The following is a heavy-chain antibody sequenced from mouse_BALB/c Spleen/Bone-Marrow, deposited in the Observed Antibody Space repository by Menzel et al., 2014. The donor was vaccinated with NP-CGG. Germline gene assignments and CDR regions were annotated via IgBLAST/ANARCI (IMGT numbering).Heavy chain of an antibody. CDR2: INPGSGGT. V-gene: IGHV1-54*01. Sequence: VKLMESGAELVRPGTSVKVSCKASGYAFTNYLIEWVKQRPGQGLEWIGVINPGSGGTNYNEKFKGKATLTADKSSSTAYMQLSSLTSDDSAVYFCARRDYSFAYWGQGTPVTVSA. CDR3: ARRDYSFAY. CDR1: GYAFTNYL. J-gene: IGHJ3*01. D-gene: IGHD2-13*01.